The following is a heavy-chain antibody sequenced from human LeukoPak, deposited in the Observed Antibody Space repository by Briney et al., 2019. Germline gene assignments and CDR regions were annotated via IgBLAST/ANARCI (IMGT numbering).Heavy chain of an antibody. D-gene: IGHD3-3*01. V-gene: IGHV5-51*01. Sequence: GASLKISCKGSGSRFTSYRIGWVRQMPGKGLEWMGIIYPGDSDTRYSPSFQGQVTISADKSISTAYLQWSSLKASDTAMYYCARQGYDFWSGYPRLLNWFDPWGQGTLVTVSS. CDR3: ARQGYDFWSGYPRLLNWFDP. CDR1: GSRFTSYR. J-gene: IGHJ5*02. CDR2: IYPGDSDT.